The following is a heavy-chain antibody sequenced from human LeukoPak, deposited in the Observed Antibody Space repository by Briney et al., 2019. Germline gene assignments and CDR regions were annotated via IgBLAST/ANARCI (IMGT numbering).Heavy chain of an antibody. J-gene: IGHJ6*02. CDR3: ATEKNCGSTDCSAGMDV. V-gene: IGHV1-24*01. D-gene: IGHD2-2*01. Sequence: GASVKVSCKVSGYRFSELSMQWVRQAPGKGLEWMGSFDPVDGETIYAQKFQGRVTMTEDTSTDTAYMELSSLRSEDTAVYYCATEKNCGSTDCSAGMDVWGQGTTVTVSS. CDR2: FDPVDGET. CDR1: GYRFSELS.